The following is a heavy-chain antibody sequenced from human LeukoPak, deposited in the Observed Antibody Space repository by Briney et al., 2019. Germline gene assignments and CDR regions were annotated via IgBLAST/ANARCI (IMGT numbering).Heavy chain of an antibody. Sequence: SETLSLTCAVYGGSFSGYYWSWIRQPPGKGLEWIGEINHSGSTNYNPSLKSRVTISVDTSKNQFSLKLSSVTAADTAVYYCARGRTVVVPAAILVSYYYYYGMDVWGQGTTVTVSS. D-gene: IGHD2-2*02. CDR2: INHSGST. CDR3: ARGRTVVVPAAILVSYYYYYGMDV. CDR1: GGSFSGYY. J-gene: IGHJ6*02. V-gene: IGHV4-34*01.